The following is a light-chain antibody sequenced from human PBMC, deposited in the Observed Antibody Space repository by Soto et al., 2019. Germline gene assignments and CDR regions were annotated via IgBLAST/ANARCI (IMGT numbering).Light chain of an antibody. V-gene: IGKV1-5*03. CDR2: KAS. CDR3: QQYDGNSMYT. J-gene: IGKJ2*01. CDR1: QNINRW. Sequence: DIQMTQSPSTLSASVGDRVTITCRASQNINRWLAWYQQKPGKAPKLLIYKASNLEIGVPSRFSGSGSGTEFTLTISSLQPDDFATYYCQQYDGNSMYTFGQGTKLEIK.